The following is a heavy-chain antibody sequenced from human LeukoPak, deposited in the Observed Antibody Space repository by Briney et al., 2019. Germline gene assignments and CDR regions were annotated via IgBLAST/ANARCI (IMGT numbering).Heavy chain of an antibody. CDR3: ARNIGYCSGGSCYSRWFDP. D-gene: IGHD2-15*01. V-gene: IGHV4-34*01. CDR1: GGSFSGYY. J-gene: IGHJ5*02. Sequence: SETLSLTCAVYGGSFSGYYWSWIRQPPGKGLEWIGEINHSGSTNYNPSLKSRVTISVDTSKNQYSLKLSSVTAADTAVYYCARNIGYCSGGSCYSRWFDPWGQGTLVTVSS. CDR2: INHSGST.